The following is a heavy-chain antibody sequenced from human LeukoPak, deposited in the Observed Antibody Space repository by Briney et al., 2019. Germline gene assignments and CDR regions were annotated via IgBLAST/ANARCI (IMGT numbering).Heavy chain of an antibody. D-gene: IGHD3-9*01. V-gene: IGHV3-48*01. J-gene: IGHJ4*02. CDR1: GFTFSSYS. CDR3: ARETSFYF. CDR2: ISSSSSTR. Sequence: PGGSLRHSCTASGFTFSSYSMNWVRQAPGKGLEWVSYISSSSSTRYYADSVKGRFTISRDNAKNSLYLQMNSLRAEDTAVYYCARETSFYFWGQGTLVTVSS.